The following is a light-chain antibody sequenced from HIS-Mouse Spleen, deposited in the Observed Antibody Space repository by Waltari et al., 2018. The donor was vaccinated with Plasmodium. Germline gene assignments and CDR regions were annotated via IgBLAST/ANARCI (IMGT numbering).Light chain of an antibody. CDR2: WAS. CDR1: QSVLYSSNNKNY. J-gene: IGKJ4*01. CDR3: QQYYSTPLT. Sequence: DIVMTQSPDSLAVSLGDRATINCKSSQSVLYSSNNKNYLAWYHQKPGQPPKLLIYWASTRESGVPDRFSGSGSGTDFTLTISSLQAEDVAVYYCQQYYSTPLTFGGGTKVEIK. V-gene: IGKV4-1*01.